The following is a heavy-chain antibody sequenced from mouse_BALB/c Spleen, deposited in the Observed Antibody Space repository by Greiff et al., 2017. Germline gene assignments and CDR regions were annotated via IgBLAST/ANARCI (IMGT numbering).Heavy chain of an antibody. CDR2: ISSGSSTI. V-gene: IGHV5-17*02. CDR1: GFTFSSFG. Sequence: EVQLVESGGGLVQPGGSRKLSCAASGFTFSSFGMHWVRQAPEKGLEWVAYISSGSSTIYYADIVKGRFTISRDNPKNTLFLQMTSLRSEDTAMYYCARSYYYGSSYGYAMDYWGQGTSVTVSS. CDR3: ARSYYYGSSYGYAMDY. J-gene: IGHJ4*01. D-gene: IGHD1-1*01.